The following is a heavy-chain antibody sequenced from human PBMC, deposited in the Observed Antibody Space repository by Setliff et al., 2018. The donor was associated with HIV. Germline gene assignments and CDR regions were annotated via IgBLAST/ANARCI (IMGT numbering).Heavy chain of an antibody. CDR1: GGSITSGGYY. J-gene: IGHJ6*03. CDR3: AKYYYDSSGYPYYYYYMDV. Sequence: SETLSLTCTVSGGSITSGGYYWSWIRQPPGKGLEWIGSIHYSGSTNYNPSLKSRVTISLDTSKNQFSLKLSSVTAADTAVYFCAKYYYDSSGYPYYYYYMDVWGKGTTVTVSS. CDR2: IHYSGST. V-gene: IGHV4-61*08. D-gene: IGHD3-22*01.